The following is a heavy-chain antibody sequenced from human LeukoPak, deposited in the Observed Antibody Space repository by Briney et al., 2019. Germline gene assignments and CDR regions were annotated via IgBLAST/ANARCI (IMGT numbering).Heavy chain of an antibody. D-gene: IGHD3-9*01. CDR1: GYTFTGYY. J-gene: IGHJ6*03. V-gene: IGHV1-2*02. CDR2: INPNSGGT. Sequence: ASVKVSCXASGYTFTGYYMHWVRRAPGQGLEWMGWINPNSGGTNYAQKFQGRVTMTRDTSISTAYMELSRLRSDDTAVYYCARLYYDILTGYYRYYYYYMDVWGKGTTVTVSS. CDR3: ARLYYDILTGYYRYYYYYMDV.